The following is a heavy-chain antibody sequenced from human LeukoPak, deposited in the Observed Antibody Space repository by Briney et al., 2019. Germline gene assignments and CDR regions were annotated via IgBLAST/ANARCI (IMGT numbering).Heavy chain of an antibody. J-gene: IGHJ4*02. CDR1: GYTFTSYG. CDR2: ISAYNGKT. V-gene: IGHV1-18*01. Sequence: ASVKVSCKASGYTFTSYGISWVRQAPGQGLEWMGWISAYNGKTNYAQKLQGRVTMTTDTSTSTAYMELRSLRSDDTAVYYCAREKIETYYDILTGFRTNYFDYWGQGTLVTVSS. D-gene: IGHD3-9*01. CDR3: AREKIETYYDILTGFRTNYFDY.